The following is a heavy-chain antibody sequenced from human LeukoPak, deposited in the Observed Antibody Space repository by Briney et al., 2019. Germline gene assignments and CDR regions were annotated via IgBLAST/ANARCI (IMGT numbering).Heavy chain of an antibody. CDR3: ARDNSDFASNWFDP. CDR2: IIPMFGTP. V-gene: IGHV1-69*05. D-gene: IGHD4-11*01. Sequence: SVKVSCKASGGTFGSYPISWVRQAPGQGLEWMGGIIPMFGTPNYAQKFKGRVTITTDESRTTVYMELSSLRSEDTAVFHCARDNSDFASNWFDPWGQGTLVTVSS. J-gene: IGHJ5*02. CDR1: GGTFGSYP.